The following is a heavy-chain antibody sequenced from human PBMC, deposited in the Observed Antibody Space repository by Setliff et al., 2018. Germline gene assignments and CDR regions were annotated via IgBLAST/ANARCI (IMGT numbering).Heavy chain of an antibody. CDR2: ISPGSTYT. CDR1: GFTFRSHV. V-gene: IGHV3-21*06. D-gene: IGHD3-22*01. CDR3: VRDEAAVQYYDSRAFD. Sequence: PGGSLRLSCAASGFTFRSHVMNWVHQAPGKGLQYVSSISPGSTYTYYAESVEGRFTITRDDAKSSLFLQMDGLRPEDTAVYYCVRDEAAVQYYDSRAFD. J-gene: IGHJ3*01.